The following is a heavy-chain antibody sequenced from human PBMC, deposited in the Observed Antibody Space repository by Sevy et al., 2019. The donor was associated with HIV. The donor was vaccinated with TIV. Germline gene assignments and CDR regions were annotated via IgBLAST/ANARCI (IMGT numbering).Heavy chain of an antibody. CDR2: TYYRSKWYN. V-gene: IGHV6-1*01. D-gene: IGHD1-26*01. CDR3: ARDRWELLHNYFDY. J-gene: IGHJ4*02. CDR1: GDSVSSNSAA. Sequence: QSQTLSLTCAISGDSVSSNSAAWNWIRQSPSRGLEWLGRTYYRSKWYNDYAVSVKSRITINPDTSKNHFSLQLNSVPPDDTAVYYCARDRWELLHNYFDYWGQGTLVTVSS.